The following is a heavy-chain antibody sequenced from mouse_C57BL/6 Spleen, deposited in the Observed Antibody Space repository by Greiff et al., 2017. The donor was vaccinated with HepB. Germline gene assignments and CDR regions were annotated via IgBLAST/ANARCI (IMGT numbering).Heavy chain of an antibody. V-gene: IGHV5-17*01. D-gene: IGHD2-2*01. CDR3: AREVTTDFDY. CDR2: ISSGSSTI. CDR1: GFTFSDYG. J-gene: IGHJ2*01. Sequence: EVKLVESGGGLVKPGGSLKLSCAASGFTFSDYGMHWVRQAPEKGLEWVAYISSGSSTIYYADTVKGRFTISRDNAKNTLFLQMTSLRSEDTAMYYCAREVTTDFDYWGQGTTLTVSS.